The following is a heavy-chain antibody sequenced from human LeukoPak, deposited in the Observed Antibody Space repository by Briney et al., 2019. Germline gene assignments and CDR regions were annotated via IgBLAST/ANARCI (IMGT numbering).Heavy chain of an antibody. V-gene: IGHV4-34*01. CDR2: INHSGGT. CDR3: ARRPDAFDI. Sequence: SETLSLTCAVYGGSFSGYYWSWIRQPPGKGLEWIGEINHSGGTNYNPSLKSRVTMSVDTSKNQFSLKLSTVTAADTAVYYCARRPDAFDIWGQGTMVTVSS. CDR1: GGSFSGYY. J-gene: IGHJ3*02.